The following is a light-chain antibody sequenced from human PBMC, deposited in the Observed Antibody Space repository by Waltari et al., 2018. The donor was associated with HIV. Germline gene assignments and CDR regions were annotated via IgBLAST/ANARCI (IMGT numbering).Light chain of an antibody. V-gene: IGLV2-8*01. Sequence: QSALTQPPSASGSPGQSVTISCTGTSSDVGGYNYVSWYQQHPGKAPKLLIYEVTKRPSGVPDRVSGCKSGNTASLTVSGLQAEDEADYFCSSYAGSNDFRVFGGGTKLTVL. CDR1: SSDVGGYNY. J-gene: IGLJ2*01. CDR2: EVT. CDR3: SSYAGSNDFRV.